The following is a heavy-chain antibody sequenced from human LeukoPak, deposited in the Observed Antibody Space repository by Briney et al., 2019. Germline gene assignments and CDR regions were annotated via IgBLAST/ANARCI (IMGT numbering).Heavy chain of an antibody. J-gene: IGHJ6*02. CDR2: IYYSGST. CDR3: ARLSGGSYYYYGMDV. CDR1: SGSISSYY. Sequence: PSETLSLTCTVSSGSISSYYWSWIRQPPGKGLEWIGYIYYSGSTNYNPSLKSRVTISVDTSKNQFSLNLSSVTAADTAVYYCARLSGGSYYYYGMDVWGQGTTVTVSS. V-gene: IGHV4-59*08. D-gene: IGHD2-15*01.